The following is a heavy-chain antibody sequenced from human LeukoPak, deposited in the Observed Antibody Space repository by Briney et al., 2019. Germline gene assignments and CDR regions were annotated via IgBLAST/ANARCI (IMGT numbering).Heavy chain of an antibody. CDR2: ISSSSTYT. CDR3: ARSWNVDWFAS. V-gene: IGHV3-11*03. J-gene: IGHJ5*01. D-gene: IGHD1-1*01. CDR1: GFTFSDYY. Sequence: GGSLRLSCAASGFTFSDYYMTWVRQAPGKGLEWVSYISSSSTYTNYADSVKGRFTISRDNAKNSLSLQMNSLKAEDTAVYYCARSWNVDWFASWGQGTLATVSS.